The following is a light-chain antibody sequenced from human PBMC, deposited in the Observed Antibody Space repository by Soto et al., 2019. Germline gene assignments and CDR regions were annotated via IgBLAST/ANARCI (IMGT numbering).Light chain of an antibody. Sequence: EIVMTQSPATLSVSPGERATLSCRASQSISSSDLAWYQHRPGQAPRLLIYGGSSRATGIPVRFSGSGSETDFTLTITRLEPEDFAVYYCQQYSSSRTFGQGTKVDIK. CDR1: QSISSSD. J-gene: IGKJ1*01. CDR2: GGS. CDR3: QQYSSSRT. V-gene: IGKV3-20*01.